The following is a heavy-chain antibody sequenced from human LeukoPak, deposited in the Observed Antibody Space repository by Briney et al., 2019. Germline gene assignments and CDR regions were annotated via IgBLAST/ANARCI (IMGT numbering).Heavy chain of an antibody. J-gene: IGHJ4*02. CDR2: IKQDGSEK. D-gene: IGHD3-16*02. CDR1: GFTFSSYW. V-gene: IGHV3-7*01. Sequence: PGGSLRLSCAASGFTFSSYWMSWVRQAPGKGLEWVANIKQDGSEKYYVDSVKGRFTISRDNAKNSLYLQMNSLRAEDTAVYYCARHYDYVWGSYRLDYWGQGTLVTVSS. CDR3: ARHYDYVWGSYRLDY.